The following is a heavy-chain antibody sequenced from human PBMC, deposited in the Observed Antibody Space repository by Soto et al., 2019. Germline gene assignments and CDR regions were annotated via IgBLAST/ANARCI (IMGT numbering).Heavy chain of an antibody. CDR1: GGSISSYY. J-gene: IGHJ4*02. V-gene: IGHV4-59*01. Sequence: QVQLQESGPGLVKPSETLSLTCTVSGGSISSYYWSWIRQPPGKGLEWIGYIYYSGSTNYNPSLKSRVTISVDTSKNQFSLKLSSVTAADTAVYYCARDYYDSSGYYRGFDYWGQGTLVTVSS. CDR3: ARDYYDSSGYYRGFDY. CDR2: IYYSGST. D-gene: IGHD3-22*01.